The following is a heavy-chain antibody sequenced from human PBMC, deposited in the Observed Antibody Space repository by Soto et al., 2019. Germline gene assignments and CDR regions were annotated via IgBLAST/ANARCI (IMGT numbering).Heavy chain of an antibody. CDR2: IYWNDDK. J-gene: IGHJ4*02. V-gene: IGHV2-5*01. Sequence: QITLKESGPTLVKPTQTLTLTCTFSGFSLSTSGVGVGWIRQPPGKALEWLALIYWNDDKRYSPSLKSRPTITKDTSKNQVVLTMTNMDPVDTATYYCAHSGGYSSSWYWLGYWGQGTLVTVSS. CDR3: AHSGGYSSSWYWLGY. CDR1: GFSLSTSGVG. D-gene: IGHD6-13*01.